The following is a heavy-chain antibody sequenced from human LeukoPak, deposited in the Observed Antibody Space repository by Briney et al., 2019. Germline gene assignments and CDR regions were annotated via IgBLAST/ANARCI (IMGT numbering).Heavy chain of an antibody. V-gene: IGHV4-59*01. CDR3: ARDRTGGY. Sequence: SETLSLTCTVSGGSISSYYWSWIRQPPGKGLEWIGYIYYSGSTNYNPSLKSRVTISVDTSKNQFSLKLSSVTAADTAVYYCARDRTGGYWGQGTLVTVSS. D-gene: IGHD3-16*01. J-gene: IGHJ4*02. CDR1: GGSISSYY. CDR2: IYYSGST.